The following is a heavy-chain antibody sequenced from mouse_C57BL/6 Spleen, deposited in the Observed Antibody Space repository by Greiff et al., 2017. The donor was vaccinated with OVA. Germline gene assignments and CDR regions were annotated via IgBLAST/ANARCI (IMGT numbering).Heavy chain of an antibody. CDR3: ARRQLRLHYYFDD. Sequence: QVQLKQPGAELVKPGASVKMSCKASGYTFTSYWITWVKQRPGQGLEWIGDIYPGSGSTNYNEKFKSKATLTVDTSSSTAYMQLSSLTSEDSAVYYCARRQLRLHYYFDDWGKGTTLTVSS. V-gene: IGHV1-55*01. CDR2: IYPGSGST. D-gene: IGHD3-2*02. CDR1: GYTFTSYW. J-gene: IGHJ2*01.